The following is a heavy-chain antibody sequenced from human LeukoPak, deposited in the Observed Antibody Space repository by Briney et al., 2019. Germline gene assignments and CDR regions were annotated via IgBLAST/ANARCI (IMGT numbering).Heavy chain of an antibody. D-gene: IGHD5-12*01. CDR2: IIPIFGTA. CDR1: GGTFSSDT. J-gene: IGHJ4*02. CDR3: ARGSRGYSGYHSQYFDY. V-gene: IGHV1-69*05. Sequence: GASVKVSCKASGGTFSSDTISWVRQAPGQGLEWMGGIIPIFGTANYAQKFQGRVTITTDESTSTTYMELSSLRSEDTAVYYCARGSRGYSGYHSQYFDYWGQGTLVTVSS.